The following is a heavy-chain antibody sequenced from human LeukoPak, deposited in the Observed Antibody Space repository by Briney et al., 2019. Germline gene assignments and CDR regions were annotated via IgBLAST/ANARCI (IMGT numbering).Heavy chain of an antibody. V-gene: IGHV3-23*01. Sequence: GGSLRLSCAASGFIFSHYSMNWVRQAPGKGLEWVSAISGSGGGTYYVASVKGRFTISRDNSKNTLYLQMNSLRAEDTAVYYCATVYSSSPLRPMDVWGQGTAVIVSS. CDR2: ISGSGGGT. CDR1: GFIFSHYS. D-gene: IGHD2-2*01. CDR3: ATVYSSSPLRPMDV. J-gene: IGHJ6*02.